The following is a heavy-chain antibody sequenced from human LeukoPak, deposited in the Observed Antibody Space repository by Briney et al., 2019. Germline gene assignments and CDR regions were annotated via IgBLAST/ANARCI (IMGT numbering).Heavy chain of an antibody. CDR1: GYTFTSYY. CDR3: ARRRYYDFWSGYGEHYYYYYMDV. V-gene: IGHV1-46*01. D-gene: IGHD3-3*01. Sequence: ASVKVSCKASGYTFTSYYMHWVRQAPGQGLEWMGIINPSGGSTSYAQKFQGRVTMTRDMSTSTVYMELSSLRSEDTAVYYCARRRYYDFWSGYGEHYYYYYMDVWGKGTTVTVSS. J-gene: IGHJ6*03. CDR2: INPSGGST.